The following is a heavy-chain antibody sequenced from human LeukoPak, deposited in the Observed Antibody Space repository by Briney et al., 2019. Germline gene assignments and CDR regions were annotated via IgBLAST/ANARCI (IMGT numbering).Heavy chain of an antibody. CDR3: ARGDRDSPGFRFDP. V-gene: IGHV4-31*03. Sequence: SETLSLTCTVSGGSISSGGYYWSWIRQHPGKGLEWIGYIYYSGSTYYNPSLKSRVTISVDTSKNQFSLKLSSVTAADTAVYYCARGDRDSPGFRFDPWGQGTLVTVSS. J-gene: IGHJ5*02. D-gene: IGHD2-15*01. CDR1: GGSISSGGYY. CDR2: IYYSGST.